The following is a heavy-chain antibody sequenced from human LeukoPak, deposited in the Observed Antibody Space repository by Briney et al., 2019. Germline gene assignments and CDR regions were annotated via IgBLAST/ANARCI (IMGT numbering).Heavy chain of an antibody. J-gene: IGHJ4*02. CDR3: ARDGTGVYNLVQY. CDR2: INPNSGGT. V-gene: IGHV1-2*02. CDR1: GYTFTGYY. Sequence: ASVKVSGKASGYTFTGYYMHWVRQAPGQGLEWMGWINPNSGGTNYAQKFQGRVTMTRDTSISAVYMELSRLRSDDTAVYYCARDGTGVYNLVQYWGQGTLVTVSS. D-gene: IGHD5-24*01.